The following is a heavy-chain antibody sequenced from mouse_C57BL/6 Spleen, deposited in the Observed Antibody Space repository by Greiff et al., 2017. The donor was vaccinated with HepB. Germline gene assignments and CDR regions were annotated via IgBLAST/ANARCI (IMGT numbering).Heavy chain of an antibody. V-gene: IGHV7-3*01. Sequence: EVKLVESGGGLVQPGGSLSLSCAASGFTFTDYYMSWVRQPPGKALEWLGFIRNKANGYTTEFSASVKGRFTISRDNSQSILYLQMNALRAEDSATYYCARSTGWYFDVWGTGTTVTVSS. J-gene: IGHJ1*03. CDR1: GFTFTDYY. CDR3: ARSTGWYFDV. CDR2: IRNKANGYTT. D-gene: IGHD4-1*02.